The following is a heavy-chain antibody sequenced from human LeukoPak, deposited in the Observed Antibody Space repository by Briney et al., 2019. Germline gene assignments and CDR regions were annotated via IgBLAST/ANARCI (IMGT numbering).Heavy chain of an antibody. CDR2: IYYSGST. J-gene: IGHJ4*02. V-gene: IGHV4-39*01. Sequence: SQTLSLTCTVSGGSISSSSYYWGWIRQPPGKGLEWIGSIYYSGSTYYNPSLRSRVTISVDTSKNQFSLKLSSVTAADTAVYYCARGGDYYGSGSYSVYWGQGTLVTVSS. CDR3: ARGGDYYGSGSYSVY. CDR1: GGSISSSSYY. D-gene: IGHD3-10*01.